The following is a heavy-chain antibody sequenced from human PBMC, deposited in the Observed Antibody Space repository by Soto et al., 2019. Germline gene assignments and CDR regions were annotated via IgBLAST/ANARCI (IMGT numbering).Heavy chain of an antibody. CDR1: GYTYTSYD. V-gene: IGHV1-8*01. CDR3: ERGQRGVLRYFHWLPYYYYGMDV. D-gene: IGHD3-9*01. CDR2: RKPTRGNT. J-gene: IGHJ6*02. Sequence: ASVKVSCKASGYTYTSYDINWVRQATGQGLEWMGRRKPTRGNTGYAMKLQRRVTMTRNTSISTAYRELSSLRSEDTAVYYCERGQRGVLRYFHWLPYYYYGMDVWGQGTTVTVSS.